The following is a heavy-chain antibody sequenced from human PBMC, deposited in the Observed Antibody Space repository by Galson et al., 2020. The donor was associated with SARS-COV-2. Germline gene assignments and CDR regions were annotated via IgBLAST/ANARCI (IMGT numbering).Heavy chain of an antibody. CDR1: GYSFTTYW. CDR2: VYPGDSDT. V-gene: IGHV5-51*01. Sequence: GESLKISCKGSGYSFTTYWIVWVRQMPGKGLEWMGMVYPGDSDTRYSPSFQDQVIISADKSTSTAYLQWSSLKASDSAIYYCARRLQGYRSGGRSYAGYGMDVWGQGTTVSVSS. J-gene: IGHJ6*02. D-gene: IGHD2-15*01. CDR3: ARRLQGYRSGGRSYAGYGMDV.